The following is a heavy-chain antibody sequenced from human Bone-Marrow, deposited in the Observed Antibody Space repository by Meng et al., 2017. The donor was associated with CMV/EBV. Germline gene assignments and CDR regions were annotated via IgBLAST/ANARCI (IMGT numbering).Heavy chain of an antibody. CDR3: ARGGRKGRCQQLVSVGWGY. CDR1: GFTFSDYY. CDR2: ISSSGSTI. J-gene: IGHJ4*02. V-gene: IGHV3-11*04. D-gene: IGHD6-13*01. Sequence: GESLKISCAASGFTFSDYYMSWIRQAPGKGLEWVSYISSSGSTIYYAGTVKGRFTISRDNAKHSLYLQMNSLRAEDTAVYYCARGGRKGRCQQLVSVGWGYWGQGTLVTVSS.